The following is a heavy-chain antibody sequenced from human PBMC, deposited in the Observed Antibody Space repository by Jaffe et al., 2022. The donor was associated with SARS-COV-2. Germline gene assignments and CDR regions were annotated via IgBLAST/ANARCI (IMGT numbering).Heavy chain of an antibody. CDR1: GYTFTSFG. Sequence: QVQLVQSGAEVKKPGASVKVSCKASGYTFTSFGISWVRQAPGQGLEWMGWTSGYDGNINYTQKVQGRVTTSTDTSTSTAYLELRSLRSDDTAVYYCARAYYGSGSEPPGGMDAWGQGTTVTVSS. CDR2: TSGYDGNI. J-gene: IGHJ6*02. D-gene: IGHD3-10*01. V-gene: IGHV1-18*01. CDR3: ARAYYGSGSEPPGGMDA.